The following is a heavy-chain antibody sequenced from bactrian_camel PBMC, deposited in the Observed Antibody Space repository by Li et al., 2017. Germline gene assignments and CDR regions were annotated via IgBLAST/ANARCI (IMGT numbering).Heavy chain of an antibody. CDR2: INSVGGST. V-gene: IGHV3S40*01. CDR3: AADLSCPRSGEDFTAEYSDYVDELHE. D-gene: IGHD4*01. Sequence: DVQLVESGGGLVQPGGSLRLSCAASGFTFSSYVMNWVRQAPGKGLEWVSVINSVGGSTYYADSVKGRFAISRDNAKNTVYLQMNSLKPEDTAMYYCAADLSCPRSGEDFTAEYSDYVDELHEWGLGTQVTVS. CDR1: GFTFSSYV. J-gene: IGHJ4*01.